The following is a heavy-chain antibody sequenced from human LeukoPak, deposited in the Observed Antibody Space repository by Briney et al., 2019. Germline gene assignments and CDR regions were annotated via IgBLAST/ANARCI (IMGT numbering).Heavy chain of an antibody. J-gene: IGHJ3*02. CDR2: IYTSGST. CDR1: GGSISSYY. CDR3: AGRAQDDAFDI. V-gene: IGHV4-4*07. D-gene: IGHD1-26*01. Sequence: SETLSLTCTVSGGSISSYYWSWIRQPAGKGLEWIGRIYTSGSTNYNPFLKSRVTVSVDTSKNQFSLKLSSVTAADTAVYYCAGRAQDDAFDIWGQGTMVTVSS.